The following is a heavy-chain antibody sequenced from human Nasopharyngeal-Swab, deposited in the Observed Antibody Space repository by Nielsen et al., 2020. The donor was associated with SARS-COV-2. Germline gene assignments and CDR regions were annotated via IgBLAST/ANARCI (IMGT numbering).Heavy chain of an antibody. D-gene: IGHD3-10*01. V-gene: IGHV3-48*03. CDR3: ARDVQRGFDS. CDR1: GFAFTNYE. CDR2: IGISGSPK. Sequence: GGSLRLSCAVSGFAFTNYEIHWVRQAPGKGLEWVSYIGISGSPKYYADSVKGRFTISRDNAKNSLFLQMNSLRAEDTAVYYCARDVQRGFDSWGQGTLVTVSS. J-gene: IGHJ4*02.